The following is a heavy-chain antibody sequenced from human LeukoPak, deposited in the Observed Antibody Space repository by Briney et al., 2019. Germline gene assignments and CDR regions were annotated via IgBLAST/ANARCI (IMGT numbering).Heavy chain of an antibody. Sequence: SETLPLTCTVSGGSISSYYWSWIRQPAGKGLEWIGRIYTSGGTNYNPSLKSRVTMSVDTSKNQFSLKLSSVTAADTAVYYCAIGYDFWSGYTNWGQGTLVTVSS. V-gene: IGHV4-4*07. J-gene: IGHJ4*02. CDR1: GGSISSYY. CDR3: AIGYDFWSGYTN. D-gene: IGHD3-3*01. CDR2: IYTSGGT.